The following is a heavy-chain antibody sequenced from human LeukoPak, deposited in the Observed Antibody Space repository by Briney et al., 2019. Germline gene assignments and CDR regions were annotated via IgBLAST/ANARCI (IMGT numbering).Heavy chain of an antibody. CDR1: GFTFSSYW. D-gene: IGHD1-26*01. CDR2: IKQDGSEK. J-gene: IGHJ2*01. Sequence: PGGSLRLSCAASGFTFSSYWMSWVRQAPGKGLEWVAKIKQDGSEKYYVDSVKGRLTISRDNAKNSLHLQMNSLRVEDTAVYYCARDLGSYYGWYFDLWGRGTLVTVSS. V-gene: IGHV3-7*01. CDR3: ARDLGSYYGWYFDL.